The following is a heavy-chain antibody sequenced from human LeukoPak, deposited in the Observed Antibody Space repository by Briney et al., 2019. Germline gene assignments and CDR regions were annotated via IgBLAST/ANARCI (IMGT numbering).Heavy chain of an antibody. CDR2: IYPGGSDT. V-gene: IGHV5-51*01. D-gene: IGHD1-26*01. Sequence: GESLKISCKGSGYSFTSYWIGWVRQMPGKGLEWMGIIYPGGSDTRYSPSFQGQVTISADKSISTAYLQWSSLKASDTAMYYCARAPPSGSYYSSFDYWGQGTLVTVSS. CDR3: ARAPPSGSYYSSFDY. CDR1: GYSFTSYW. J-gene: IGHJ4*02.